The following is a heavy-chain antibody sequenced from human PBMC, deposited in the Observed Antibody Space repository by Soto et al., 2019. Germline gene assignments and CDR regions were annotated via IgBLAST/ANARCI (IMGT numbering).Heavy chain of an antibody. CDR2: ISGSGGST. V-gene: IGHV3-23*01. Sequence: GGSLRLSCAASGFTFSSYAMSWVRQAPGKGLEWVSAISGSGGSTYYADSVKGRFTISRDNSKNTLYLQMNSLRAEDTAVYYCAKNAYYDILTGYLGAFDIWGQGTMVTVSS. J-gene: IGHJ3*02. D-gene: IGHD3-9*01. CDR1: GFTFSSYA. CDR3: AKNAYYDILTGYLGAFDI.